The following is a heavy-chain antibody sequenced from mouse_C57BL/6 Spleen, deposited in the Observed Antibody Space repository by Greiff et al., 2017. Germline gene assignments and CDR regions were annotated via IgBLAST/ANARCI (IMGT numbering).Heavy chain of an antibody. CDR2: IDPETGGT. V-gene: IGHV1-15*01. CDR1: GYTFTDYE. J-gene: IGHJ1*03. CDR3: TVYYGSSYEWYFEV. D-gene: IGHD1-1*01. Sequence: QVQLQQSGAELVRPGASVTLSCKASGYTFTDYEMHWVKQTPVHGLEWIGAIDPETGGTAYNQKFKGKAILTADKSSSTAYMELRSLTSEDSAVYDGTVYYGSSYEWYFEVWGTGTTVTVAS.